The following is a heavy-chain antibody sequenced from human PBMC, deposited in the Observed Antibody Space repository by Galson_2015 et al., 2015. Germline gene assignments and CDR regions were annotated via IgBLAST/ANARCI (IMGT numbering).Heavy chain of an antibody. D-gene: IGHD1-14*01. J-gene: IGHJ4*02. V-gene: IGHV3-23*01. CDR1: GLTFSNYA. Sequence: SLRLSCAASGLTFSNYAMSWVRQAPGKGLEWVSTINGGDDTTYYADSVKGRFTISRDNSKNTLYLQVNSLRAEDTAVYYCATRTGPVDYWGQGTLVSVSS. CDR2: INGGDDTT. CDR3: ATRTGPVDY.